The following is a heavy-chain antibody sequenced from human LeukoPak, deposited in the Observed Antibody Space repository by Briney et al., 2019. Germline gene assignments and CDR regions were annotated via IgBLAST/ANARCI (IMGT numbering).Heavy chain of an antibody. CDR3: ARETYIVVPAAMGLSRAFDI. V-gene: IGHV3-11*01. D-gene: IGHD2-2*01. Sequence: GGSLRLSCAASGFTFSDYYMSWIRQAPGKGLEGVSYISSSGSTIYYAGSVKGRFTISRDNAKNSLYLQMNSLRAEDTAVYYCARETYIVVPAAMGLSRAFDIWGQGTMVTVSS. CDR1: GFTFSDYY. J-gene: IGHJ3*02. CDR2: ISSSGSTI.